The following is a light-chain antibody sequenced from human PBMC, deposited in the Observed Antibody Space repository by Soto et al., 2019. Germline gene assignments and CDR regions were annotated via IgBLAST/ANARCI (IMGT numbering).Light chain of an antibody. V-gene: IGKV2-29*03. Sequence: ILMTQTPLSLSIIPGQTASISCKSSQSLLRSDGKTYFYWYVQKAGQAPQPLIYEVSNRFSGVPERFSGSGSRTDFTLKISRVEADDVGIYYGRQAIDIPWTFGQGTKVEIK. CDR3: RQAIDIPWT. J-gene: IGKJ1*01. CDR2: EVS. CDR1: QSLLRSDGKTY.